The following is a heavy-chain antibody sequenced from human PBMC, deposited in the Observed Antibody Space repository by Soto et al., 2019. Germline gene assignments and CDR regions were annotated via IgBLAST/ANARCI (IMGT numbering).Heavy chain of an antibody. CDR1: GYTFTGYY. D-gene: IGHD6-13*01. V-gene: IGHV1-2*04. J-gene: IGHJ3*02. Sequence: ASVKVSCKASGYTFTGYYMHWVRQAPGQGIEWMGWINPNSGGTNYAQKFQGWVTMTRDTYISTAYMELSRLRSDDTAVDYCARARSGAAADAFDIWVQGTMVTVSS. CDR3: ARARSGAAADAFDI. CDR2: INPNSGGT.